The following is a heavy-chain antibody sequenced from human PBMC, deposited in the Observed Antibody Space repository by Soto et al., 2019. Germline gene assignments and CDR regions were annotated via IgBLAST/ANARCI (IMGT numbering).Heavy chain of an antibody. V-gene: IGHV3-66*01. J-gene: IGHJ5*02. Sequence: EVQLVESGGGLVQPGGSLRLSCAVSGFTVSNYNMSWVCQAPGKGLEWVSVSYSAGSADFAESVKGRLTISRDNSKKTLYLQRSSLRVEDTAVYYCARVHSSSYQYVDSWVQGNVDTFSS. CDR1: GFTVSNYN. CDR2: SYSAGSA. D-gene: IGHD6-13*01. CDR3: ARVHSSSYQYVDS.